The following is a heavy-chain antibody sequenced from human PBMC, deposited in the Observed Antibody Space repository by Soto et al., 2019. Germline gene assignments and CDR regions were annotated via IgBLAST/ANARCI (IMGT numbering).Heavy chain of an antibody. CDR3: ARAGMRFSLRLVN. Sequence: SETLSLTCAVYGGSFSGYYWSWIRQPPGKGLEWIGEINHSGSTNYNPSLKSRVTISVDTSKNQFSLKLSSVTAADTAVYYCARAGMRFSLRLVNWGQGTLVTVSS. V-gene: IGHV4-34*01. CDR2: INHSGST. J-gene: IGHJ4*02. CDR1: GGSFSGYY. D-gene: IGHD3-3*01.